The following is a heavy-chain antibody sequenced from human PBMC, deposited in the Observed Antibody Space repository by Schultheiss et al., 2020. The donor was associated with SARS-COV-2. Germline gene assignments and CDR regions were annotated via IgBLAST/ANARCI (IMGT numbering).Heavy chain of an antibody. CDR1: GGSVTSASDH. CDR2: IDHSGGT. CDR3: ARGYGSSWYGFDY. Sequence: SETLSLTCAVSGGSVTSASDHWSWIRQPPGKGLEWIGEIDHSGGTNYNPSLKSRVTISVDTSKNQFSLKLSSVTAADTAVYYCARGYGSSWYGFDYWGQGTLVTVSS. J-gene: IGHJ4*02. D-gene: IGHD6-13*01. V-gene: IGHV4-61*01.